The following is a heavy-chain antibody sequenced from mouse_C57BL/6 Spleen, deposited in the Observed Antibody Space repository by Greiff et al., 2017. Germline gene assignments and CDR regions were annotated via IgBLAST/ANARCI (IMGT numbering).Heavy chain of an antibody. D-gene: IGHD1-1*01. CDR3: TTGGGSSFAWFAY. CDR1: GFNIKDDY. V-gene: IGHV14-4*01. Sequence: VQLQQSGAELVRPGASVKLSCTASGFNIKDDYMHWVKQRPEQGLEWIGWIDPENGDTEYASKFQGKATITADTSSNTAYLQLSSLTSEDTAVYYCTTGGGSSFAWFAYWGQGTLVTVSA. CDR2: IDPENGDT. J-gene: IGHJ3*01.